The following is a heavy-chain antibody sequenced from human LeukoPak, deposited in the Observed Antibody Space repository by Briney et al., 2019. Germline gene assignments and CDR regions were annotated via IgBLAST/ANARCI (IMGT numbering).Heavy chain of an antibody. D-gene: IGHD3-22*01. CDR1: GFTFSSYE. Sequence: PGGSLRLSCAASGFTFSSYEMNWVRQAPGEGLEWVSYIDSGGSNIYYADSVKGRFTISRDNAKNSLYLQMNSLRAEDTAVYYCARDEDSSGLSEYYYGMDVWGKGTTVTVSS. CDR2: IDSGGSNI. V-gene: IGHV3-48*03. CDR3: ARDEDSSGLSEYYYGMDV. J-gene: IGHJ6*04.